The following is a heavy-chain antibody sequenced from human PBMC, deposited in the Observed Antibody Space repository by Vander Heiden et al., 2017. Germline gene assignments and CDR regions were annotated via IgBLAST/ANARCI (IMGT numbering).Heavy chain of an antibody. D-gene: IGHD6-19*01. CDR1: GFTFSSSA. V-gene: IGHV3-23*01. J-gene: IGHJ4*02. Sequence: EVQLLESGGGLVQPGGSLRFSCAACGFTFSSSAMSWVCQAPGKGLEWVAVINFSTGNIYYADSVKGRFTVSRDNSKNTLYLQMNSLRAEDTAVYYCAKLISYSGWPFEYWGQGTLVTVSS. CDR3: AKLISYSGWPFEY. CDR2: INFSTGNI.